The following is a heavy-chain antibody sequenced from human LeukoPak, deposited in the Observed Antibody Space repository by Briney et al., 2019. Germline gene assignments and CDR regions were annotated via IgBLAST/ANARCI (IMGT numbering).Heavy chain of an antibody. CDR2: IYYNGNA. J-gene: IGHJ4*02. CDR1: GGSIANYY. CDR3: ARVARAAGLDS. V-gene: IGHV4-59*01. Sequence: SETLSLTCTVSGGSIANYYWSWIRQPPGKGLEWIAYIYYNGNADYNPSLKSRVTISVDTSKNQFSLKLSSVTAADTAMYYCARVARAAGLDSWGRGTPVTVSS. D-gene: IGHD6-13*01.